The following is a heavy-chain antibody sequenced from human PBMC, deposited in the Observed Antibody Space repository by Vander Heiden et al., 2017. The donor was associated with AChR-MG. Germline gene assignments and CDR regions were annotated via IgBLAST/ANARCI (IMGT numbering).Heavy chain of an antibody. CDR2: ISYDGSNK. D-gene: IGHD1-26*01. CDR1: GFTFSSYG. Sequence: QVQLVESGGGVILPGRSLRLSCAASGFTFSSYGMHWVRQAPGKGLEWVAIISYDGSNKYYADSVKGRFTISRDNSKNTLYLQMDGLRAEDTAVYYCAKEKWEVLLRYVFDYWGQGTLVSVSS. CDR3: AKEKWEVLLRYVFDY. V-gene: IGHV3-30*18. J-gene: IGHJ4*02.